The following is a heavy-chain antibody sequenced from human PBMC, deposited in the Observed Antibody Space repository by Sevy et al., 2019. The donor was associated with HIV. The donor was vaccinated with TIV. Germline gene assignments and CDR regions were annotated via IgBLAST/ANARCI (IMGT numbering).Heavy chain of an antibody. V-gene: IGHV3-21*01. J-gene: IGHJ6*02. D-gene: IGHD4-17*01. CDR2: ISSSSSYI. CDR1: GFTFSSYS. CDR3: ARHDYDHYYYYYGMDV. Sequence: GGSLRLSCAASGFTFSSYSMNWVRQAPGKGLEWVSSISSSSSYIYYADSVKGRFTISRDNAKNSLYLQMNSLRAEDTAVHYCARHDYDHYYYYYGMDVWGQGTTVTVSS.